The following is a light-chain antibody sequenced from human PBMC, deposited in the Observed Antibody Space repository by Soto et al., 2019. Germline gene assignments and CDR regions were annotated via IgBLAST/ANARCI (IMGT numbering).Light chain of an antibody. CDR2: HTS. CDR1: QSVGGS. J-gene: IGKJ1*01. Sequence: ETVLTHSPGTLSLSPGERATLSCRASQSVGGSLAWYQQRPGQAPRLLVYHTSNRATGIPDRFSASGSGTDVALAISRLEPEDFAVYYCQQYERSQRTVGQGTKVDIK. V-gene: IGKV3-20*01. CDR3: QQYERSQRT.